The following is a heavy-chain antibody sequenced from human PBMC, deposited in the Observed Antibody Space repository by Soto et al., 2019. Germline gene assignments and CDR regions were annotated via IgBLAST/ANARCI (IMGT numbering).Heavy chain of an antibody. Sequence: EVQLVQSGGGLVQPGGSLRLSCAASGFTFSSYAMTWVRQAPGKGLEWVSGISNSGRSSSYADPVKGRFTTSRDNSKNMLYLQMNSLRADDTAVYFCAKNSLVRGYIGYDDDNKWGQGTLVTVSS. V-gene: IGHV3-23*04. J-gene: IGHJ4*02. CDR2: ISNSGRSS. D-gene: IGHD5-12*01. CDR1: GFTFSSYA. CDR3: AKNSLVRGYIGYDDDNK.